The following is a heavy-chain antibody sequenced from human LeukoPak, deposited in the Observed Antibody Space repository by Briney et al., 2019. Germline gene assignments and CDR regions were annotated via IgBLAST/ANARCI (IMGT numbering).Heavy chain of an antibody. CDR2: ISSSSSYI. V-gene: IGHV3-21*01. CDR1: GFTFSSYG. CDR3: ARSEGSYDHFDY. Sequence: PGGSLRLSCAASGFTFSSYGMNWVRQAPGKGLEWVSSISSSSSYIYYADSVKGRFTISRDNAKNSLYLQMNSLRAEDTAVYYCARSEGSYDHFDYWGQGTLVTVSS. J-gene: IGHJ4*02. D-gene: IGHD1-26*01.